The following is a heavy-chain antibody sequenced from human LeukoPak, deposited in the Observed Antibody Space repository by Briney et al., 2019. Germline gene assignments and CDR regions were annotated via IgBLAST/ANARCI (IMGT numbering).Heavy chain of an antibody. J-gene: IGHJ4*02. Sequence: GGSLRLSCAASGFTFSSYSMNWVRQAPGKGLEWVSHISSSSSTIYYADSVKGRFTISRDNAKNSLYLQMNSLRAEDTAVYYCARSDCSSTSCYDFDYWGQGTLVTVSS. V-gene: IGHV3-48*01. CDR3: ARSDCSSTSCYDFDY. D-gene: IGHD2-2*01. CDR2: ISSSSSTI. CDR1: GFTFSSYS.